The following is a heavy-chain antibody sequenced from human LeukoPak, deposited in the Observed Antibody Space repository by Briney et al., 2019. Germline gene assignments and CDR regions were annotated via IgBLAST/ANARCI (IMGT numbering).Heavy chain of an antibody. CDR2: INPSGSST. Sequence: ASVKVSCMASGYTFTSYYMHWVRQAPGQGLEWMGIINPSGSSTNYAQKFQGRVTMTRDTSTSTVYMELSSLRSDDTAVYYCARGGVPTWGSIAARLRGKAWFDPWGQGTLVTVSS. D-gene: IGHD6-6*01. CDR3: ARGGVPTWGSIAARLRGKAWFDP. CDR1: GYTFTSYY. V-gene: IGHV1-46*01. J-gene: IGHJ5*02.